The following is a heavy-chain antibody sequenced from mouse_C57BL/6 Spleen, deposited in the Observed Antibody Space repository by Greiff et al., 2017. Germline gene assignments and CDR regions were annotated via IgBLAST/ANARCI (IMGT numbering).Heavy chain of an antibody. D-gene: IGHD3-2*02. J-gene: IGHJ3*01. Sequence: QVQLQQSGPELVKPGASVKISCKASGYSFTSYYIHWVKQRPGQGLEWIGWIYPGSGNTKYNEKFKGKATLTADTSSSTAYMQLSSLTSEDSAVYYCARYDRQAFAYWGQGTLVTVSA. V-gene: IGHV1-66*01. CDR2: IYPGSGNT. CDR1: GYSFTSYY. CDR3: ARYDRQAFAY.